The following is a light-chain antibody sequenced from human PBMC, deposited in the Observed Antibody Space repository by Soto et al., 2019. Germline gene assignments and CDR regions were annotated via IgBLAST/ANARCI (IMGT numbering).Light chain of an antibody. J-gene: IGLJ1*01. CDR3: QSYDSSLSGYV. Sequence: QSVLTQPPSVSGAPGQRVTISCTGRSSNIGPTYDVHWYQQLPGTAPKFLIYANTNRPSGVPDRFSGSKSGTSASLAITGLQAEDEADYFCQSYDSSLSGYVFGTGTKLTVL. CDR1: SSNIGPTYD. V-gene: IGLV1-40*01. CDR2: ANT.